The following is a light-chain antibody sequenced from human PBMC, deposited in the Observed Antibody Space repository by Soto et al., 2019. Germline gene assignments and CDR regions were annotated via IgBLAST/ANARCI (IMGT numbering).Light chain of an antibody. V-gene: IGKV3-15*01. CDR3: QPYNNWPLT. J-gene: IGKJ4*01. CDR2: DAS. CDR1: QSVSVTY. Sequence: EIVMTQSPATLSVSPGERVTLSCRAGQSVSVTYLAWYQQKPGQAPRLLIYDASYRATGVPTRFSGSRSGAEFTLTINSLQSEDFAVYYCQPYNNWPLTFGGGTKVDIK.